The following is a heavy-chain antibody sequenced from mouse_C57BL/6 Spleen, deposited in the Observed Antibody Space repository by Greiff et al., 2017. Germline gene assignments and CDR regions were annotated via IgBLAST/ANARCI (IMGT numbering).Heavy chain of an antibody. CDR3: ARHDGNYFDY. D-gene: IGHD2-3*01. V-gene: IGHV5-6*01. CDR1: GFTFSSYG. J-gene: IGHJ2*01. Sequence: EVQGVESGGDLVKPGGSLKLSCAASGFTFSSYGMSWVRQTPDKRLEWVATISSGGSYTYYPDSVKGRFTISRDNAKNTLYLQMSSLKSEDTAMYYCARHDGNYFDYWGQGTTLTVSS. CDR2: ISSGGSYT.